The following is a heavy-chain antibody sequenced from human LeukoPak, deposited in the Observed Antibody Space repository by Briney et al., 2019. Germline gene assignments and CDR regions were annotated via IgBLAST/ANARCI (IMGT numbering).Heavy chain of an antibody. J-gene: IGHJ4*02. Sequence: SQTLSLTCTVSGDSISNGSSISNGGHYWSWIRQFPGKGLEWIGYIYHSGNTYYNPSLESRVTISVDTSENRFSLKLNSVTAADTAIYYCARDTRIEWLRFLDYWGQGILVTVSS. CDR2: IYHSGNT. CDR3: ARDTRIEWLRFLDY. CDR1: GDSISNGSSISNGGHY. D-gene: IGHD5-12*01. V-gene: IGHV4-31*03.